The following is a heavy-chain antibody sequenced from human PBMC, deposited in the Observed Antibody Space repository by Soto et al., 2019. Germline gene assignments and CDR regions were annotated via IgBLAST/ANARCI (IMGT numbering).Heavy chain of an antibody. CDR3: ARAVRRRWNFDWFDP. D-gene: IGHD1-7*01. V-gene: IGHV1-8*01. CDR2: MNPNSGNT. CDR1: GYTFTSYD. J-gene: IGHJ5*02. Sequence: QVQLVQSGAEVKKPGASVKVSCKASGYTFTSYDINWVRQATGQGLEWMGWMNPNSGNTGYAQKFQGRVNMXXNXSXXTAYMELSSLRSEDTAVYYCARAVRRRWNFDWFDPWGQGTLVTVSS.